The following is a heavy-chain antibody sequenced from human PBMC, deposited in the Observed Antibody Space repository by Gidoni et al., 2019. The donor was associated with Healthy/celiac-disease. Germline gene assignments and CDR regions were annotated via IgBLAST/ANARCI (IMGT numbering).Heavy chain of an antibody. CDR2: MSGSGGST. CDR3: AKAPGIAVAGDFDY. Sequence: EVQLLESGGGLVQPGGSLRLSCAASGFTFSSDAMSWVRQAPGKGLEWVSDMSGSGGSTYYADSVKGRFTISRDNSKNTLYLQMNSLRAEDTAVYYCAKAPGIAVAGDFDYWGQGTLVTVSS. J-gene: IGHJ4*02. D-gene: IGHD6-19*01. V-gene: IGHV3-23*01. CDR1: GFTFSSDA.